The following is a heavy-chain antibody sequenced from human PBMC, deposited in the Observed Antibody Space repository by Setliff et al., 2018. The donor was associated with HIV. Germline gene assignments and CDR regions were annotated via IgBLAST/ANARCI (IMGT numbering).Heavy chain of an antibody. Sequence: GGSLRLSCTASGFTFGDFAMSWVRQAPGKGLQWVSVLYPGGDAYYADSVKGRFSISRDTSKNTLYLQMSSLRVEDSAVYYCAKRGIAAADPGGYFDYWGQGTLVTVSS. D-gene: IGHD6-13*01. CDR3: AKRGIAAADPGGYFDY. CDR1: GFTFGDFA. V-gene: IGHV3-23*03. CDR2: LYPGGDA. J-gene: IGHJ4*02.